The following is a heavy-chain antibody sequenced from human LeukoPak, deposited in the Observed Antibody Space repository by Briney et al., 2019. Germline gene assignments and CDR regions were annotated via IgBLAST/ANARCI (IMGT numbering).Heavy chain of an antibody. D-gene: IGHD3-9*01. CDR3: AKGLYYDILTGIWGGFDY. CDR1: GFTFSSYW. V-gene: IGHV3-74*01. CDR2: IKTDGSST. J-gene: IGHJ4*02. Sequence: GGSLRLSCAASGFTFSSYWMHWVRQVPGKGLMWVSRIKTDGSSTSYADSVKGRFTISRDNAKNTLYLQMNSLRAEDTAVYYCAKGLYYDILTGIWGGFDYRGQGTLVTVSS.